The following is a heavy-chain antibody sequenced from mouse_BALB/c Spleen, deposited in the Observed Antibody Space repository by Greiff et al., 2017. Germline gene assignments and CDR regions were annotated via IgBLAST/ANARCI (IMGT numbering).Heavy chain of an antibody. Sequence: QVQLQQSGAELVKPGASVKLSCKASGYTFTSYYMYWVKQRPGQGLEWIGEINPSNGGTNFNEKFKSKATLTVDKSSSTAYMQLSSLTSEDSAVYYCTRGGLLRNWFAYWGQGTLVTVSA. CDR2: INPSNGGT. J-gene: IGHJ3*01. CDR3: TRGGLLRNWFAY. V-gene: IGHV1S81*02. CDR1: GYTFTSYY. D-gene: IGHD2-3*01.